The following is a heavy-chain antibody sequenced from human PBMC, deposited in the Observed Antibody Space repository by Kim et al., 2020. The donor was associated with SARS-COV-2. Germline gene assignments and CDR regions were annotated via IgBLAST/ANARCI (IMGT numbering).Heavy chain of an antibody. CDR3: ARMVRFRSRSGHDY. CDR1: GGSFSGYY. Sequence: SETLSLTCAVYGGSFSGYYWSWIRQPPGKGLEWIGEINHSGSTNYNPSLKSRVTISVDTSKNQFSLKLSSVTAADTAVYYCARMVRFRSRSGHDYWGQGTLVTVSS. CDR2: INHSGST. D-gene: IGHD5-18*01. V-gene: IGHV4-34*01. J-gene: IGHJ4*02.